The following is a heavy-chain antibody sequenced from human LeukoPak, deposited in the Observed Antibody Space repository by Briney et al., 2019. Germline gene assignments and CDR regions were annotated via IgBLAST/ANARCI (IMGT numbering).Heavy chain of an antibody. D-gene: IGHD3-10*01. J-gene: IGHJ4*02. CDR1: GGSISSSSYY. CDR2: IYYSGST. Sequence: PSETLSLTCTVSGGSISSSSYYWGWIRQPPGKGLEWIGSIYYSGSTYYNPSLKSRVTISVDTSKNQFSLKLSSVTAADTAVYYCAKWGSGSYYTFDYWGQGTLVTVSS. CDR3: AKWGSGSYYTFDY. V-gene: IGHV4-39*01.